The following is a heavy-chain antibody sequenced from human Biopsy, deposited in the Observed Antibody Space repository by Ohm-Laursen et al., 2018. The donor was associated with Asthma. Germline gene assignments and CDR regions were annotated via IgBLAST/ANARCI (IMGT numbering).Heavy chain of an antibody. V-gene: IGHV3-30*03. CDR1: GFTFSSYG. CDR2: ISYDGSNK. D-gene: IGHD5-24*01. J-gene: IGHJ4*02. CDR3: ARDMNRDGWYFDY. Sequence: SLRLSCAASGFTFSSYGMHWVRQAPGKGLEWVAVISYDGSNKYYADSVKGRFTISRDNSKNTLYLQMNSLRGDDTAMYYCARDMNRDGWYFDYWGQGTLVTVSS.